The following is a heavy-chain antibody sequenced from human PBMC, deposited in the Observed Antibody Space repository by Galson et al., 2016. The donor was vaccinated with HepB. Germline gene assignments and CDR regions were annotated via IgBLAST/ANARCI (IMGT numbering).Heavy chain of an antibody. V-gene: IGHV3-23*01. CDR1: GFPFNTYA. CDR3: AKANIIMVTLGVFLDT. CDR2: VSGHAGST. J-gene: IGHJ1*01. Sequence: SLRLSCAASGFPFNTYAMTWVRQAPGKGLEWVSGVSGHAGSTYYADSVKGRFAISRDNFKNTLYLQMNSLRADDTAVYYRAKANIIMVTLGVFLDTWGQGTLVTVSS. D-gene: IGHD2-15*01.